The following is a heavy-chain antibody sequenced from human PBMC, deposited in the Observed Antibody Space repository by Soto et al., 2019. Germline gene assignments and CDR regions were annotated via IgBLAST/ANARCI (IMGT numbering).Heavy chain of an antibody. CDR1: GGSISSSSYY. CDR2: IYYSGST. V-gene: IGHV4-39*01. CDR3: ARPVVRFGELSHAFDI. J-gene: IGHJ3*02. Sequence: QLQLQESGPGLVKPSETLSLTCTVSGGSISSSSYYWGWIRQPPGKGLEWIGSIYYSGSTYYNPSLKSRVTISVDTSKNQFSLKLSSVTAADTAVYYCARPVVRFGELSHAFDIWGQGTMVTVSS. D-gene: IGHD3-10*01.